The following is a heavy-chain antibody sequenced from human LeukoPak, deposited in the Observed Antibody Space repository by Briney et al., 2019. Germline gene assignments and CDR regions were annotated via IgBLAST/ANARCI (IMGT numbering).Heavy chain of an antibody. V-gene: IGHV3-20*04. CDR2: INYNGAIT. CDR3: ARDRLGPSFSVSHFDL. Sequence: PGGSLRLSCATSGFTFVDYGLSWVRRAPGKGLEWLCAINYNGAITDYADSVKGRFTISRDNAKNSLYLRMDSLRAEGTASYYCARDRLGPSFSVSHFDLWGQGTLVTVSS. J-gene: IGHJ4*02. CDR1: GFTFVDYG. D-gene: IGHD3-3*02.